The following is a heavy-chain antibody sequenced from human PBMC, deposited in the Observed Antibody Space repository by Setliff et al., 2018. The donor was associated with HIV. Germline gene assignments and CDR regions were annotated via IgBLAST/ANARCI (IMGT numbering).Heavy chain of an antibody. D-gene: IGHD4-17*01. CDR1: GYSISSNDW. CDR3: AKKGNGDYHFDY. J-gene: IGHJ4*02. V-gene: IGHV4-28*05. CDR2: IYYSGSI. Sequence: SETLSLTCVFSGYSISSNDWWGWIRQSPGKGLEWIGYIYYSGSIYYNPSLKSRVTMSVDTSKNQFSLKLSSVTAVDTAVYYCAKKGNGDYHFDYWGQGTLVTVSS.